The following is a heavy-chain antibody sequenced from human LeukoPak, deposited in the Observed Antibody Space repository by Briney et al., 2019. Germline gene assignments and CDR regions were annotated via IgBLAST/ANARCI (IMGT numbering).Heavy chain of an antibody. D-gene: IGHD2-21*01. CDR1: GFTLRGYW. CDR2: MNSDGTTT. V-gene: IGHV3-74*01. J-gene: IGHJ4*02. Sequence: GGSLRLSCAASGFTLRGYWMHWVRHAPGEGLVWVSRMNSDGTTTTYADSVRGRFTISRDNAKNTLYLQMNSLRADDTAVYYCARYVVASACFDSWGQGTLVTVSS. CDR3: ARYVVASACFDS.